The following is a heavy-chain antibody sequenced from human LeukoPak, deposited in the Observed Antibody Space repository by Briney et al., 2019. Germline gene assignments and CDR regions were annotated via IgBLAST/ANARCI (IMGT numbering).Heavy chain of an antibody. CDR1: GGSFSGYY. Sequence: SETLSLTCAVYGGSFSGYYWSWIRQPPGKGLEWIGETNHSGSTNYNPSLKSRVTISVDTSKNQFSLKLSSVTAADTAVYYCARRARYFDWLLPIDAFDIWGQGTMVTVSS. V-gene: IGHV4-34*01. CDR3: ARRARYFDWLLPIDAFDI. D-gene: IGHD3-9*01. J-gene: IGHJ3*02. CDR2: TNHSGST.